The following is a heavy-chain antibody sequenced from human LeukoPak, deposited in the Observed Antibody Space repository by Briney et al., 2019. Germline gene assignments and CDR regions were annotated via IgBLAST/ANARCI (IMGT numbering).Heavy chain of an antibody. Sequence: PSETLSLTCTVSDGSITSNVYYWGWIRQPPGKGLEYMGSINHSGSTHCHPSLKSRVTISVDTSKNQFSLKLNSVAAADTAVYYWARLVGIGADGTGGDYWGQGTLVTVSS. J-gene: IGHJ4*02. V-gene: IGHV4-39*01. D-gene: IGHD6-13*01. CDR1: DGSITSNVYY. CDR2: INHSGST. CDR3: ARLVGIGADGTGGDY.